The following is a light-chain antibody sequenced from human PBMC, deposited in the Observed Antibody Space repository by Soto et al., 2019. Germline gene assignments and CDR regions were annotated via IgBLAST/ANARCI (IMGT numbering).Light chain of an antibody. J-gene: IGLJ2*01. CDR2: YDS. CDR1: NMGSKS. Sequence: SYELTQPPSVSVAPGKTARITCGGNNMGSKSVHWYQQKPGQAPVLVIYYDSDRPSGIPERFSGSNSGNTATLTISRVEAGDEADYYCQVWDSSRGGVFGGGTKLTVL. CDR3: QVWDSSRGGV. V-gene: IGLV3-21*04.